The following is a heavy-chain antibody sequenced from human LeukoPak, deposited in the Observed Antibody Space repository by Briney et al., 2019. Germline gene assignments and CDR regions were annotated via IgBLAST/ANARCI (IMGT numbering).Heavy chain of an antibody. D-gene: IGHD1-26*01. J-gene: IGHJ4*02. CDR1: GFTFDDYA. Sequence: GGSLRLSCAASGFTFDDYAMHWVRQAPAKGLEWVSGISWNSGSIGYADSVKGRFTLTRDNAKNSLYLQMHSLRAEDTALYYCARVGATTGAYGYWGQGTLVTVSS. CDR2: ISWNSGSI. V-gene: IGHV3-9*01. CDR3: ARVGATTGAYGY.